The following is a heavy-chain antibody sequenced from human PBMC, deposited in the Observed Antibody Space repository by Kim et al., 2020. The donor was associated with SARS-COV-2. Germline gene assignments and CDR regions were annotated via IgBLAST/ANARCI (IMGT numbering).Heavy chain of an antibody. CDR2: IKSVSGDT. CDR1: GYTFRGHF. CDR3: AHMGILDF. V-gene: IGHV1-2*02. J-gene: IGHJ3*01. Sequence: ASVKVSCKASGYTFRGHFIHWVRQSPGQGLEWLGWIKSVSGDTNSAEKFRARVTLTRDPSTSTAYMELSGLTSADTARYYCAHMGILDFGGQGTMVPV. D-gene: IGHD6-13*01.